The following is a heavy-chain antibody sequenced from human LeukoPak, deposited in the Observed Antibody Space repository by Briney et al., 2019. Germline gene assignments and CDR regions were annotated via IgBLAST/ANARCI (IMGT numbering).Heavy chain of an antibody. CDR3: TTDWVLRSFADY. V-gene: IGHV3-15*01. J-gene: IGHJ4*02. D-gene: IGHD3-9*01. CDR1: GLTFNNAW. CDR2: IRSKTDGETI. Sequence: GGSLRLSCAASGLTFNNAWMIWVRQAPGKGLEWVGRIRSKTDGETIHYAAPVKGRFTISRDDSQNTVYLQMDSLKTEDTAVYYCTTDWVLRSFADYWGQGTLVTVSS.